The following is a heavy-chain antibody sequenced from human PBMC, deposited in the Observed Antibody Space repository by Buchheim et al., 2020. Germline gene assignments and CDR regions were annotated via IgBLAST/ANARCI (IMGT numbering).Heavy chain of an antibody. CDR2: IYISGST. CDR1: GDSVSSRSYY. V-gene: IGHV4-61*02. J-gene: IGHJ6*02. D-gene: IGHD3-10*01. Sequence: QVQLQESGPGLVKPSQTLSLTCTVSGDSVSSRSYYWSWIRQPAGKALEWIGRIYISGSTEYNSSLKSRVTISIDTSTNQFSLKLSSVTAADTAVYFCARDFGLYGMDVWGQGTT. CDR3: ARDFGLYGMDV.